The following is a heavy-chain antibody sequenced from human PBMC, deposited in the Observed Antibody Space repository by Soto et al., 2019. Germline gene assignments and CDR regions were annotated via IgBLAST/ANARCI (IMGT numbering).Heavy chain of an antibody. Sequence: SLRLSCAASGFTFSIYGMSWVRQSPWKGLELVSAISGSGGSTYYADSVKGRFTISRDNSKNTLYLQMNSLRAEDTAVYYCAKDYYDSSGYYYYNYWGQGTLVTVSS. V-gene: IGHV3-23*01. CDR1: GFTFSIYG. CDR2: ISGSGGST. CDR3: AKDYYDSSGYYYYNY. J-gene: IGHJ4*02. D-gene: IGHD3-22*01.